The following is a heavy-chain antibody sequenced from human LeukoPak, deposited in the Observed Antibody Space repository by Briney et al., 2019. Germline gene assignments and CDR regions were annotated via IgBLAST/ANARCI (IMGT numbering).Heavy chain of an antibody. J-gene: IGHJ4*02. V-gene: IGHV1-46*01. CDR1: GYTFTSYY. Sequence: ASVKVSCTASGYTFTSYYMHWVRQAPGQGLEWMGIINPSGGSTSYAQKFQGRVTMTRDTSTSTVYMELSSLRSEDAAVYYCARGGDHYDSSAPMDYWGQGTLVTVSS. D-gene: IGHD3-22*01. CDR3: ARGGDHYDSSAPMDY. CDR2: INPSGGST.